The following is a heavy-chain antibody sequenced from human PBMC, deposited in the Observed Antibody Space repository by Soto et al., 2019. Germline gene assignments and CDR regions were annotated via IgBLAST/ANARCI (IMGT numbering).Heavy chain of an antibody. Sequence: AASVKVSCKASGGTFSSYAISWVRQAPGQGLEWMGGIIPIFGTANYARKFQGRVTITADESTSTAYMELSSLRSEDTAVYYCARGSLRYFDWLNWGQGTLVTVSS. D-gene: IGHD3-9*01. J-gene: IGHJ4*02. V-gene: IGHV1-69*13. CDR2: IIPIFGTA. CDR3: ARGSLRYFDWLN. CDR1: GGTFSSYA.